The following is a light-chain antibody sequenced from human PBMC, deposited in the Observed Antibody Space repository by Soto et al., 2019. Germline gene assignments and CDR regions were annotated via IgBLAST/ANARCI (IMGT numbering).Light chain of an antibody. CDR3: SSYISTSPSV. CDR2: EVS. CDR1: SSDVGGYNY. Sequence: QSALTQPASVSGSPGQSISISCTGTSSDVGGYNYVSWYQQHPGKAPKLMIYEVSNRPSGVSNRFSASKSGNTASLTISGLKAEDDTDYYCSSYISTSPSVFGTGPKATV. V-gene: IGLV2-14*01. J-gene: IGLJ1*01.